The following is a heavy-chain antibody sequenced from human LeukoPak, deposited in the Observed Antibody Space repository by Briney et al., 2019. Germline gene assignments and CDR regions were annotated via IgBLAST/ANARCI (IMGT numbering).Heavy chain of an antibody. Sequence: PSETLSLTCTVSDVSVTTRDSYWGWLRQPPGKGLEWIGSAYYSGSTYFNPSLKSRLSISVDTSKNQFSLRLTSVTAADTAVYYCARRDSSGYYFKDMDYWGQGTLVTVSS. J-gene: IGHJ4*02. D-gene: IGHD3-22*01. CDR1: DVSVTTRDSY. V-gene: IGHV4-39*07. CDR3: ARRDSSGYYFKDMDY. CDR2: AYYSGST.